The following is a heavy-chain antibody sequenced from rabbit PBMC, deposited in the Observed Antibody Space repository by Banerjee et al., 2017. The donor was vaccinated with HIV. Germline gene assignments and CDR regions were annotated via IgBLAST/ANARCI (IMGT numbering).Heavy chain of an antibody. V-gene: IGHV1S45*01. CDR3: ARDQDIAYAGGPFNL. Sequence: QEQLEESGGGLVKPGASLTLTCIVSGFSFSSSYYMCWVRQAPGKGLEWIGCIYISGGSTFYASWVNGRFSISKTSSTTVTLQMTSLTAADTATYFCARDQDIAYAGGPFNLWGQGTLVTVS. CDR1: GFSFSSSYY. D-gene: IGHD4-2*01. CDR2: IYISGGST. J-gene: IGHJ4*01.